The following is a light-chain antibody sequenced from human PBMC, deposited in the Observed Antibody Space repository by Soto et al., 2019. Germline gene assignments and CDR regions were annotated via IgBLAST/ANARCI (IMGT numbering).Light chain of an antibody. Sequence: QSALTQPASVSGSPGQSMTISCTGTSSDVGGYNYVSWYQQHPGKVPKLMIYDVSNRPSGVSNRFSGSKSGNTASLTISGLQAEDEADYYCSSYTSSSTVIFGGGTQLTVL. J-gene: IGLJ2*01. V-gene: IGLV2-14*03. CDR1: SSDVGGYNY. CDR2: DVS. CDR3: SSYTSSSTVI.